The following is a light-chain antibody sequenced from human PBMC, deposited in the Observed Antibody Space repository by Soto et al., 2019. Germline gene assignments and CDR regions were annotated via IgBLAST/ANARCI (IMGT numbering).Light chain of an antibody. Sequence: QSALTQPPSASGSPGQSVTISCTGTSSDVGRYNFVSWYQQHPGKAPKLMIFEVTKRPSGVPDRFSGSKSGNTASLTVSGLQAEDVADYYCSSLAADYNPPYLFATGSKVTV. CDR1: SSDVGRYNF. J-gene: IGLJ1*01. CDR2: EVT. CDR3: SSLAADYNPPYL. V-gene: IGLV2-8*01.